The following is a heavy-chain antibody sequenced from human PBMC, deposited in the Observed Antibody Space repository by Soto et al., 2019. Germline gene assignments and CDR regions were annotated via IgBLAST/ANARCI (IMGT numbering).Heavy chain of an antibody. Sequence: GSLRLSCAASGFTFSSYAMHWVRQAPGKGLEWVAVISYDGSNKYYADSVKGRFTISRDNSKNTLYLQMNSLRAEDTAVYYCARDLRGGDYYYYGMDVWGQGTTVTVSS. D-gene: IGHD1-26*01. CDR3: ARDLRGGDYYYYGMDV. CDR2: ISYDGSNK. V-gene: IGHV3-30-3*01. J-gene: IGHJ6*02. CDR1: GFTFSSYA.